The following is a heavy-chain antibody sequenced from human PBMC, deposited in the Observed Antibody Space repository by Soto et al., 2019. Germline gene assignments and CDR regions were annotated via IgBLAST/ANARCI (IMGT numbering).Heavy chain of an antibody. V-gene: IGHV4-4*02. Sequence: SETLSLTCAVSGGSISSSNWWSWVRQPPGKGLEWIGEIYHSGSTNYNPSLKSRVTISVDKSKNQFSLKLSSVTAADTAVYYCASTAPTVTTSNWFDPWGQGTLVTVSS. D-gene: IGHD4-4*01. J-gene: IGHJ5*02. CDR2: IYHSGST. CDR3: ASTAPTVTTSNWFDP. CDR1: GGSISSSNW.